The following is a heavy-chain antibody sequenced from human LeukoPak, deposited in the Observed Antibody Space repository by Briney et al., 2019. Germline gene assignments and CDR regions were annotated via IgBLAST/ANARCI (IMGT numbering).Heavy chain of an antibody. J-gene: IGHJ4*02. V-gene: IGHV3-23*01. Sequence: GGSLRLSCATSEFTFSSYAMSWVRQAPGKGLEWVSAISGSGGSTYYADSVKGRFTISRDNSKNTLYLQMNSLRAEDTAVYYCATPRVKAHYDFWSGYSFWGQGTLVTVSS. D-gene: IGHD3-3*01. CDR1: EFTFSSYA. CDR3: ATPRVKAHYDFWSGYSF. CDR2: ISGSGGST.